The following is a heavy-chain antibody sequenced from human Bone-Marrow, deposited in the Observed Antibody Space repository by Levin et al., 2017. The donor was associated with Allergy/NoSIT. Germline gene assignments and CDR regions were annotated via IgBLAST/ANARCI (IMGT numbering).Heavy chain of an antibody. D-gene: IGHD5-18*01. V-gene: IGHV2-70*11. CDR2: IDWDDDK. CDR3: ARIPHLGYNYGFYYGMDV. J-gene: IGHJ6*02. CDR1: GFSLTTSGMC. Sequence: QTLSLTCTFSGFSLTTSGMCVSWIRQPPGKALEWLARIDWDDDKYYSTSLKTRLTISKDTSKNQVVLTMTNMDPVDTATYYCARIPHLGYNYGFYYGMDVWGQGTTVTVSS.